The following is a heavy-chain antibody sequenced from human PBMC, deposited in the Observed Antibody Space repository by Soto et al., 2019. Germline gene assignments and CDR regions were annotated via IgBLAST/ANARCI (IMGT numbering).Heavy chain of an antibody. D-gene: IGHD5-12*01. CDR2: ISGSGGST. V-gene: IGHV3-23*01. Sequence: PGGSLRLSCTASGFTFSNYAMNWVRQAPGKGLEWVSAISGSGGSTYYADSVKGRFTISKDNSKNTLYLQMNSLRAEDTAVYYSAKGGGYDPFDYWGQGTLVTVSS. J-gene: IGHJ4*02. CDR1: GFTFSNYA. CDR3: AKGGGYDPFDY.